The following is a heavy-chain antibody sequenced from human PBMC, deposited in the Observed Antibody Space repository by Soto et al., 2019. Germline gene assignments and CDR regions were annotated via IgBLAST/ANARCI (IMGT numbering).Heavy chain of an antibody. CDR3: AREPYGAVAGKGYFDN. Sequence: GASVKVSCKASAYTFTSYSIHWVRQAPGRRLEWMGWINAVNGNTKYSQKFQGRVTITRDTSASTAYMELSSLRSEDTAVYYCAREPYGAVAGKGYFDNWGQGTLVTVSS. CDR2: INAVNGNT. CDR1: AYTFTSYS. D-gene: IGHD6-19*01. J-gene: IGHJ4*02. V-gene: IGHV1-3*01.